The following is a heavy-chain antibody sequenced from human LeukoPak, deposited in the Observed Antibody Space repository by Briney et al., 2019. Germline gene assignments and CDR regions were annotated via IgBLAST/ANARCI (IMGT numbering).Heavy chain of an antibody. CDR1: GGSFSSYY. D-gene: IGHD3-10*01. CDR2: IYDSGST. Sequence: PSETLSLTCAVYGGSFSSYYWSWIRQPPGKRLEWIGYIYDSGSTNYNPSLKSRVTISVDTSKNQFSLKLSSVTAADTAVYYCARDQSYYYGSGSYYDYYGMDVWGQGTTVTVSS. CDR3: ARDQSYYYGSGSYYDYYGMDV. V-gene: IGHV4-59*01. J-gene: IGHJ6*02.